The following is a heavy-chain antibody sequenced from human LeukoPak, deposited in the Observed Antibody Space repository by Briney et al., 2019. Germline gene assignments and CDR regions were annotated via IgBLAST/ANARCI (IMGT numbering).Heavy chain of an antibody. V-gene: IGHV3-9*01. CDR2: ISWNSGSI. Sequence: GRSLRLSCAASGFTFDDYAMHWVRQAPGKDLEWVSGISWNSGSIGYADSVKGRFTISRDNAKNSLYLQMNSLRAEDTALYYCAKGPPSIAVALLDYWGQGTLVTVSS. D-gene: IGHD6-19*01. CDR3: AKGPPSIAVALLDY. J-gene: IGHJ4*02. CDR1: GFTFDDYA.